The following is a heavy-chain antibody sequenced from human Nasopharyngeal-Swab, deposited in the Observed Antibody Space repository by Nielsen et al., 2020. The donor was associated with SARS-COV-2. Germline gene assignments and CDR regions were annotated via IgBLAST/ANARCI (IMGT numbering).Heavy chain of an antibody. CDR3: ASRKYYYDSSGYFNYYYYYGMDV. Sequence: SETLSLPCSVYGWSFSGYYWSWIRQPPGKGLEWIGEINHSGSTNYNPSLKSRVTISVDTSKNQFSLKLSSVTAADTAVYYCASRKYYYDSSGYFNYYYYYGMDVWGQGTTVTVSS. CDR1: GWSFSGYY. J-gene: IGHJ6*02. CDR2: INHSGST. D-gene: IGHD3-22*01. V-gene: IGHV4-34*01.